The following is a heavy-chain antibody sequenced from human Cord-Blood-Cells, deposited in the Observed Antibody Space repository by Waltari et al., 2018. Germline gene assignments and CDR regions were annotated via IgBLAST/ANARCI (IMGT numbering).Heavy chain of an antibody. Sequence: EVQLVESGGGLVQPGGSLKLSCAASGFTFSGSAMHWVRQASGKGLEWVVRVRSKANSYARAYAASLKGRFTISRDDSKNTAYLQMNSLKTEDTAVYYCTRHGAYCGGDCYDYWGQGTLVTVSS. CDR3: TRHGAYCGGDCYDY. CDR1: GFTFSGSA. D-gene: IGHD2-21*01. J-gene: IGHJ4*02. CDR2: VRSKANSYAR. V-gene: IGHV3-73*02.